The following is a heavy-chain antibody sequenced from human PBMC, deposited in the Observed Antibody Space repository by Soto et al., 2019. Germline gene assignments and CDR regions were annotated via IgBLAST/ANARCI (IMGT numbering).Heavy chain of an antibody. J-gene: IGHJ4*02. CDR2: ISPNSGGT. CDR3: ARSWGGLQPFDY. D-gene: IGHD1-26*01. V-gene: IGHV1-2*02. Sequence: ASVKVSCKASGYTFTGYYMHWVRQAPGQGLEWMGWISPNSGGTNYAQKFQGRVTMTRDTSISTAYMELSRLRSDDTAVYYCARSWGGLQPFDYWGQGXLVTVYS. CDR1: GYTFTGYY.